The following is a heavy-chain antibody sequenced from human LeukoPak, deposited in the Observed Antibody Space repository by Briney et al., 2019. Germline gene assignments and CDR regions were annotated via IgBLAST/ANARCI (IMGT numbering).Heavy chain of an antibody. CDR3: ARRVKYQLLPPYNSYYYYYMDV. CDR2: INPNSGGT. Sequence: ASVKVSCKASGYTFTGYYMHWVRQAPGQGLEWMGWINPNSGGTNYAQKFQGWVTMTRDTSISTAYMELSRLRSDDTAVYYCARRVKYQLLPPYNSYYYYYMDVWGKGTTVTVSS. D-gene: IGHD2-2*01. J-gene: IGHJ6*03. CDR1: GYTFTGYY. V-gene: IGHV1-2*04.